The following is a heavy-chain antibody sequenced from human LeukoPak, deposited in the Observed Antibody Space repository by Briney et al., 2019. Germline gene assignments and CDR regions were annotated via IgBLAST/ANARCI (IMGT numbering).Heavy chain of an antibody. J-gene: IGHJ4*02. CDR3: ARDFEVTTMTTSRFDY. CDR2: ISGSGGST. Sequence: GGSLRLSCAASGFTFSSYAMSWVRQAPGKGLEWVSAISGSGGSTYYADSVKGRFTISRDNSKNTLYLQMNSLRAEDTAVYYCARDFEVTTMTTSRFDYWGQGTPVTVSS. V-gene: IGHV3-23*01. CDR1: GFTFSSYA. D-gene: IGHD4-17*01.